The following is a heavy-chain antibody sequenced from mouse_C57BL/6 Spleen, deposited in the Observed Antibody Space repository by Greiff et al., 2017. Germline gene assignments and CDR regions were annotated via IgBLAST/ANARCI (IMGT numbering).Heavy chain of an antibody. Sequence: DVKLVESGGGLVKPGGSLKLSCAASGFTFSSYAMPWVRQTPEKRLEWVATISDGGSSNYYPDNVKGRFTISRDNAKNNLYLQMSHLKSEDTAMYYCARGYYSNHYFDYWGQGTTLTVSS. CDR3: ARGYYSNHYFDY. D-gene: IGHD2-5*01. J-gene: IGHJ2*01. CDR1: GFTFSSYA. CDR2: ISDGGSSN. V-gene: IGHV5-4*03.